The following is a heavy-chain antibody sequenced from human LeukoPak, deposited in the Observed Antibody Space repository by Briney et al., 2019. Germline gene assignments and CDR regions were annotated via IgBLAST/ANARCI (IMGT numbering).Heavy chain of an antibody. CDR1: GYSFTSYW. V-gene: IGHV5-51*01. CDR2: IYPGDSDT. Sequence: GESLKISCKGSGYSFTSYWSGWVRQIPGKGLEWLGIIYPGDSDTRYRPSFEGQVTISADKSISTAYLQWRSLKASDTAMYYCARQAPSVVVAATGDFDYWGQGTLVTVSS. D-gene: IGHD2-15*01. CDR3: ARQAPSVVVAATGDFDY. J-gene: IGHJ4*02.